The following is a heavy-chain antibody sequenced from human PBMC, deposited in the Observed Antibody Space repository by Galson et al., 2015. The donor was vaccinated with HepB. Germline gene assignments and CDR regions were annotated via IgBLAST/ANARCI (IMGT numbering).Heavy chain of an antibody. CDR2: ISSTSTYI. Sequence: SLRLSCAASGFTFNSYTMEWVRQAPGKGLEWVSSISSTSTYIYYADSVKGRFTISRGNAKKSLYLQMNSLRAEDTAVYYCARPERGIMGATTDYWGQGTLVTVSS. D-gene: IGHD1-26*01. CDR1: GFTFNSYT. J-gene: IGHJ4*02. V-gene: IGHV3-21*01. CDR3: ARPERGIMGATTDY.